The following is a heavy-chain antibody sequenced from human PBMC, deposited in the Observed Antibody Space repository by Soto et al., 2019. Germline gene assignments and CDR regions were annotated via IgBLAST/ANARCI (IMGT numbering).Heavy chain of an antibody. CDR3: ARHRFKHYDY. V-gene: IGHV5-51*01. J-gene: IGHJ4*02. CDR1: GYSFTSYW. Sequence: PGESLKISGKGSGYSFTSYWIGWVRQMPGKGLEWMGIIYPGDSDTRYSTSLQGQVTISADKSISTAYLQWSSLKASDTAMYYCARHRFKHYDYWGQATLVTVSS. CDR2: IYPGDSDT. D-gene: IGHD3-3*02.